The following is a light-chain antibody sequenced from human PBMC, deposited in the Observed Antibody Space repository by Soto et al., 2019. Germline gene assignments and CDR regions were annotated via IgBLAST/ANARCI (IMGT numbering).Light chain of an antibody. J-gene: IGLJ2*01. CDR2: GND. CDR3: AAWDDSLNGAL. V-gene: IGLV1-44*01. Sequence: QLVLTQPPSASGTPGQRVTISCSGSSSNIGSNTVNWYQQLPGTAPKLLIYGNDQRPSGVPDRFSGSKSGTSVSLAISGLQSEDEADYYCAAWDDSLNGALFGGGTKLTVL. CDR1: SSNIGSNT.